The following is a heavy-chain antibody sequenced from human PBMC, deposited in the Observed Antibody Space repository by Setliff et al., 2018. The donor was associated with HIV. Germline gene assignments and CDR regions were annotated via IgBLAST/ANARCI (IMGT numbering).Heavy chain of an antibody. CDR2: IYTTGIT. V-gene: IGHV4-61*02. Sequence: PSETLSLTCTVSGGSISSGSYYWSWIRQPAGKGLERIGRIYTTGITNYIPSLKSRVTISLDTSKNQFSLKLTSVTAADTAVYYCARGPRPVDVDYYYMDVWGKGTTVTVSS. J-gene: IGHJ6*03. CDR3: ARGPRPVDVDYYYMDV. CDR1: GGSISSGSYY.